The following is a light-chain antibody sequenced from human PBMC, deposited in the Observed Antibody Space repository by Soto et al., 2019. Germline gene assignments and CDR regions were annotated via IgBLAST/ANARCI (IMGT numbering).Light chain of an antibody. V-gene: IGLV2-14*01. CDR3: SSYRSSSTFVV. CDR2: DVT. J-gene: IGLJ2*01. CDR1: SSDVGGYNY. Sequence: QSVLTQPASVSGSPGQWITISCTGTSSDVGGYNYVSWYQQHPGKAPKLMIYDVTNRPSGVSNRFSGSKSGNTASLTISGLQAEDEADYYCSSYRSSSTFVVFGGGTKVTVL.